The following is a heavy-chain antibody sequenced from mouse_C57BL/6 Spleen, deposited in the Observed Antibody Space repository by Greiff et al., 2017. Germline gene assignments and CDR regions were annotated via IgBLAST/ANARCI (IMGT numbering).Heavy chain of an antibody. D-gene: IGHD2-1*01. J-gene: IGHJ4*01. CDR1: GFTFSSYA. Sequence: EVQGVESGEGLVKPGGSLKLSCAASGFTFSSYAMSWVRQTPEKRLEWVAYISSGGDYIYYADTVKGRFTISRDNARNTLYLQMSSQKSEDTARYYCTREDGNDYYAMDYWGQGTSVTVSS. CDR3: TREDGNDYYAMDY. CDR2: ISSGGDYI. V-gene: IGHV5-9-1*02.